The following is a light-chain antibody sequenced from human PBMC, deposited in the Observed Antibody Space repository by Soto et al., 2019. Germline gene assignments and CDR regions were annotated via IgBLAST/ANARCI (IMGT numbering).Light chain of an antibody. CDR2: SAS. Sequence: VMTQYAATLSVSPGERATLSCRASQFVSTNLGWYQQKPVQAPRLLIYSASTRATEIPARLTGSGPGTESTLPINSLRPQDCSMSYRQQFTSSPPLTFRGATNVHIK. CDR3: QQFTSSPPLT. V-gene: IGKV3-15*01. J-gene: IGKJ4*02. CDR1: QFVSTN.